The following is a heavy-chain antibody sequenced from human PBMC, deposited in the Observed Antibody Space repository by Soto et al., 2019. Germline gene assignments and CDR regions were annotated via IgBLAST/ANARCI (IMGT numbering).Heavy chain of an antibody. CDR2: ISSSSSYI. CDR1: GFTFSSYS. CDR3: AAELEPDAFDI. D-gene: IGHD1-1*01. V-gene: IGHV3-21*01. J-gene: IGHJ3*02. Sequence: GGSLRLSCAASGFTFSSYSMNWVRQAPGKGLEWVSSISSSSSYIYYADSVKGRFTISRDNAKNSLYLQMNSLRAEGTAVYYCAAELEPDAFDIWGRGTMVTVSS.